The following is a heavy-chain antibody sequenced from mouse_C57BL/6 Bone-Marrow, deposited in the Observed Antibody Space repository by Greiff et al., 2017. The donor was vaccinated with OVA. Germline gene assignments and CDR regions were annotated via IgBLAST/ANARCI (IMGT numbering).Heavy chain of an antibody. D-gene: IGHD2-4*01. CDR1: GYAFTNYL. Sequence: VQLQQSGAELVRPGTSVKVSCKASGYAFTNYLIEWVKQRPGQGLEWIGVINPGSGGTNYNEKFKGKATLTADKSSSTAYMQLSSLTSEDSAVYCCARKGGLGWYVGVWGTGTTVTVSS. CDR3: ARKGGLGWYVGV. J-gene: IGHJ1*03. V-gene: IGHV1-54*01. CDR2: INPGSGGT.